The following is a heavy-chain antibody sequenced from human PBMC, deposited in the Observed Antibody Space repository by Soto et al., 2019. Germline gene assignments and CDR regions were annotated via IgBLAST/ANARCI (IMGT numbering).Heavy chain of an antibody. Sequence: VQLLESGGGLVQPGGSLRLSCAASGLPFSSHAMSWVRPAPGKGLEWVSSISIRGGNTYYADSVRGRFTISRDNSKITLYLHMNSLTAEDTAIYYCANEIRPNDYWGQGTLVTVSS. CDR1: GLPFSSHA. V-gene: IGHV3-23*01. D-gene: IGHD4-17*01. CDR2: ISIRGGNT. CDR3: ANEIRPNDY. J-gene: IGHJ4*02.